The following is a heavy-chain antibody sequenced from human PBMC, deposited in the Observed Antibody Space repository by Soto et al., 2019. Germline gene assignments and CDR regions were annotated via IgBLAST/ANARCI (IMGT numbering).Heavy chain of an antibody. Sequence: DVQLVESGGGLIQPGGSLRLSCAAFGLTVSGKKYISWVRQAPGKGVEWVSALYDVDGTYYADSVRGRFTTSIDTSRTIVYLQMNSLRLDDTAVYFCATWHLQEHAYDIWGQGTTVTVSS. J-gene: IGHJ3*02. CDR3: ATWHLQEHAYDI. D-gene: IGHD4-4*01. V-gene: IGHV3-53*01. CDR1: GLTVSGKKY. CDR2: LYDVDGT.